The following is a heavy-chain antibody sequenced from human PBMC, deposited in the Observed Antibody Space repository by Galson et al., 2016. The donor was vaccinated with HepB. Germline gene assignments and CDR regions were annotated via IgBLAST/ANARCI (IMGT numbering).Heavy chain of an antibody. CDR2: IESGGAI. CDR1: GFTLSINH. J-gene: IGHJ5*02. Sequence: SLRLSCAASGFTLSINHMSWVRQAPGKGLEWVSVIESGGAIYYADSVKGRFTISRDISKNTLFLRMNSLRVEDTALYYCARHDYLHPWGQGTLVTVSS. D-gene: IGHD4-11*01. V-gene: IGHV3-66*04. CDR3: ARHDYLHP.